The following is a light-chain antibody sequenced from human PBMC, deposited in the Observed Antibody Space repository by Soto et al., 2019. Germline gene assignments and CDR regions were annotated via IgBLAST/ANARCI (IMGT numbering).Light chain of an antibody. CDR2: GAS. CDR3: QQYGSSQT. V-gene: IGKV3-20*01. CDR1: QSVSSSY. J-gene: IGKJ1*01. Sequence: IVLTHSPSTLSVSPGPRPTLSCRASQSVSSSYLAWYQQKPGQAPRLLIYGASSRATGIPDRFSGSGSGTDFTLTISRLEPEDFAVYYCQQYGSSQTFGQGTKVDIK.